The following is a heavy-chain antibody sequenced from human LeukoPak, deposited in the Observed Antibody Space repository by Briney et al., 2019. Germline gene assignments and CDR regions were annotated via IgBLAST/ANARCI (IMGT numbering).Heavy chain of an antibody. J-gene: IGHJ6*02. V-gene: IGHV4-59*08. CDR3: AGRIAARQVVYYGMDV. CDR1: GGSISSYY. CDR2: IYYSGST. D-gene: IGHD6-6*01. Sequence: SETLSPTCTVSGGSISSYYWSWIRQPPGKGLEWIGYIYYSGSTNYNPSLKSRVTISVDTSKNQFSLKLSSVTAADTAVYYCAGRIAARQVVYYGMDVWGQGTTVTVSS.